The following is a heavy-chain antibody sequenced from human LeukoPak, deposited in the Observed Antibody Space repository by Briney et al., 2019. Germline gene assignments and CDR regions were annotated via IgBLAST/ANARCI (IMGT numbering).Heavy chain of an antibody. D-gene: IGHD2-2*02. V-gene: IGHV4-59*01. CDR1: GGSISSYY. CDR2: IYYTGST. Sequence: SXTLSLTCTVSGGSISSYYWSWIRQPPGKGLEWIGYIYYTGSTTYNPSLKSRVTMSVDTSKSQFSLKLSSVTAADTAVYYCARYYCSSTTCYNFDFWGQGTLVTVSS. CDR3: ARYYCSSTTCYNFDF. J-gene: IGHJ4*02.